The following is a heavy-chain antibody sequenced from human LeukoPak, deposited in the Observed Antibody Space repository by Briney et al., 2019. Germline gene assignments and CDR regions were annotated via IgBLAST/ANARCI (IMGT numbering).Heavy chain of an antibody. CDR1: GGSISISSYY. J-gene: IGHJ6*02. D-gene: IGHD3-10*01. CDR2: IYYSGST. V-gene: IGHV4-39*01. Sequence: PSETLSLTCTVSGGSISISSYYWGWIRQPPGKGLEWIGSIYYSGSTYYNPSLKSRVTISVDTSKNQFSLKLSSVTAADTAVNYCASRRITMVRGVITRPYYYYGMDVWGQGTTVTVSS. CDR3: ASRRITMVRGVITRPYYYYGMDV.